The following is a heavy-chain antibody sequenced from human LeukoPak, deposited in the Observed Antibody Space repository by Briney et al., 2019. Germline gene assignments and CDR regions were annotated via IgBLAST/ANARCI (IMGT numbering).Heavy chain of an antibody. CDR2: ISGNGGGT. D-gene: IGHD1-26*01. CDR1: GFTFSTYA. Sequence: GGSLRLSCSASGFTFSTYAIHWVRQAPGKGLEYVSGISGNGGGTYYADSVKGRFIISRDNAKNMLYLQMSSLRTEDTAVYYCVKGYSGSYLAMSYFDQWGQGTLVTVSS. CDR3: VKGYSGSYLAMSYFDQ. J-gene: IGHJ4*02. V-gene: IGHV3-64D*09.